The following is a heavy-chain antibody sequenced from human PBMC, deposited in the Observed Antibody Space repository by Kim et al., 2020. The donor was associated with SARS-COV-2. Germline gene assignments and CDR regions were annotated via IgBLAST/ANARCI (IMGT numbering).Heavy chain of an antibody. CDR3: ARVGGAPAARGWFDP. V-gene: IGHV4-34*01. J-gene: IGHJ5*02. CDR2: INHSGST. D-gene: IGHD2-2*01. CDR1: GGSFSGYY. Sequence: SETLSLTCAVYGGSFSGYYWSWIRQPPGKGLEWIGEINHSGSTNYNPSLKSRVTISVDTSKNQFSLKLSSVTAADTAVYDCARVGGAPAARGWFDPWGQETLVTVSS.